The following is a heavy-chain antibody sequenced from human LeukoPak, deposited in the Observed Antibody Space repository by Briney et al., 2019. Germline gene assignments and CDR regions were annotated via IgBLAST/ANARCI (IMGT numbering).Heavy chain of an antibody. V-gene: IGHV1-2*02. CDR2: INPNSGGT. D-gene: IGHD3-9*01. CDR1: GYTFTGYY. J-gene: IGHJ4*02. Sequence: ASVKVSCKASGYTFTGYYMHWVRQAPGQGLEWMGWINPNSGGTNYAQKFQGRVTMTRDTSISTAYMELSRLRSDDTAVYYCARAGVSYDILTGYWPHGNYYFDYWGQGTLVTVSS. CDR3: ARAGVSYDILTGYWPHGNYYFDY.